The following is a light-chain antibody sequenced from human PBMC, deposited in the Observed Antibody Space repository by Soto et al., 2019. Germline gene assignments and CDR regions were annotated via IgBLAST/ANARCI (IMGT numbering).Light chain of an antibody. CDR2: AAS. CDR1: QGIGSW. CDR3: QQTDSFPLT. J-gene: IGKJ5*01. V-gene: IGKV1-12*01. Sequence: DIQMTQSPSSVSASVGDRVTITCRASQGIGSWVAWYQQKPGKAPKVLIFAASNLQSGVPSRFSVSGSGTDFTLTISSLQPEDFATYYCQQTDSFPLTFGQGTRLEIK.